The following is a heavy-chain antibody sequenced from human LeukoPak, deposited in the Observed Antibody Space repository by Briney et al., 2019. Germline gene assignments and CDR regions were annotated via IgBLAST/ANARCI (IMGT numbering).Heavy chain of an antibody. CDR2: ISSSSSYI. J-gene: IGHJ4*02. CDR1: GFTFSSYS. D-gene: IGHD2-21*02. Sequence: PGGSLRLSCAASGFTFSSYSMNWVRQAPGKGLEWVSSISSSSSYIYYADSVKGRFTISRDNAKNSLYLQMNSLRAEDTAVYYCAKTPRLYCGGDCYSHWGQGTLVTVSS. V-gene: IGHV3-21*04. CDR3: AKTPRLYCGGDCYSH.